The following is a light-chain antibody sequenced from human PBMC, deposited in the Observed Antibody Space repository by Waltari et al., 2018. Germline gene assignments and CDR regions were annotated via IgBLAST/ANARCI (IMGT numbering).Light chain of an antibody. CDR3: QQYYSYPRT. CDR2: AAT. CDR1: QDIRSY. V-gene: IGKV1-8*01. J-gene: IGKJ1*01. Sequence: AIRMTQSPSSLSASTGNKITNTCRVSQDIRSYLGWYQQKPGKAPKLLVYAATSLQTGVPSRFSASGSGTDFSLTISNLQSEDFAIYHCQQYYSYPRTFGQGTKVEVK.